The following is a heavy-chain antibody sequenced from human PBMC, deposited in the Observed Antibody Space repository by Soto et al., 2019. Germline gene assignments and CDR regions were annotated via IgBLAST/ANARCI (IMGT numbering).Heavy chain of an antibody. CDR3: AKSTLIVVVIHEFDY. V-gene: IGHV3-23*01. Sequence: GGSLRLSCAASGFTFSSYAMSWVRQAPGKGLEWVSGISGSGDSTKYAESVKGRFTISRDNSKNTLYLQMNSLRAEDMAVYFCAKSTLIVVVIHEFDYWGQGTQVTVSS. D-gene: IGHD3-22*01. CDR1: GFTFSSYA. CDR2: ISGSGDST. J-gene: IGHJ4*02.